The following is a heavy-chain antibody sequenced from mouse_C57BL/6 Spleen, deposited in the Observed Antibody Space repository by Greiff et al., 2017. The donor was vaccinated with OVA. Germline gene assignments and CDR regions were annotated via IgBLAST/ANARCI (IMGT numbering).Heavy chain of an antibody. D-gene: IGHD1-1*01. CDR2: IRSKSNNYST. CDR3: VRENYCGSSPFAY. CDR1: GFSFNTYA. V-gene: IGHV10-1*01. J-gene: IGHJ3*01. Sequence: EVQGVESGGGLVQPKGSLKLSCAASGFSFNTYAMNWVRQAPGKGLEWVARIRSKSNNYSTSYADSVKDRFTISSDDSESMLYLVMSNLKTEKTAMYYCVRENYCGSSPFAYGGQGTLVSVSA.